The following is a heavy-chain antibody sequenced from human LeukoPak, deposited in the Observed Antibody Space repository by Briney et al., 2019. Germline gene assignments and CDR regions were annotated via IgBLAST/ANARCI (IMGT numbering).Heavy chain of an antibody. CDR2: ISWNSGRI. CDR1: GFKFDDFG. J-gene: IGHJ5*02. Sequence: GRSLRLSCEASGFKFDDFGMHWVRQVPGKGLEWVSGISWNSGRIAYAGAVRGRFTISRDNAKKYLYLQMISLRLEDTALYYCAKEGRIGGTSMENWFDPWGQGTLVTVSS. V-gene: IGHV3-9*01. D-gene: IGHD1-26*01. CDR3: AKEGRIGGTSMENWFDP.